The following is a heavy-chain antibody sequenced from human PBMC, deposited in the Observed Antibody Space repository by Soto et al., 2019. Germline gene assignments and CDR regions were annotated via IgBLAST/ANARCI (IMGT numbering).Heavy chain of an antibody. CDR3: ARDREGSYGMDV. V-gene: IGHV3-53*01. CDR2: IYSGGST. J-gene: IGHJ6*02. CDR1: GFTVSSNY. Sequence: VSLRLSCAASGFTVSSNYMSWVRQAPGKGLEWVSVIYSGGSTYYADSVKGRFTISRDNSKNTLYLQMNSLRAEDTAVYYCARDREGSYGMDVWGQGTTVTVSS.